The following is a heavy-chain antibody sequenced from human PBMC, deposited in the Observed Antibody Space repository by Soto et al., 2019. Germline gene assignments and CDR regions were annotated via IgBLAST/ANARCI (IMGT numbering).Heavy chain of an antibody. Sequence: EVQLLESGGGLVQPGGSLRLSCAASGFTFSNYAMTWVRQAPGKGLGWVSVITGSGGGTYFVDSVKGRFTISRDNSKNTLYLQMNSLRAEDTAVYYCAKRPLTAAGFDYWGQGTLVTVSS. CDR1: GFTFSNYA. J-gene: IGHJ4*02. CDR2: ITGSGGGT. CDR3: AKRPLTAAGFDY. V-gene: IGHV3-23*01. D-gene: IGHD6-13*01.